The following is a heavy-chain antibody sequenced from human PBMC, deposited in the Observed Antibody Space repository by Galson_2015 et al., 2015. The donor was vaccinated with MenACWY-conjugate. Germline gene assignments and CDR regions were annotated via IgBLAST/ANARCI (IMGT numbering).Heavy chain of an antibody. Sequence: SVKVSCKASGGTFSSYAISWVRQAPGQGLEWMGGITPIFGTANYAQKFQGRVTITADESTSTAYMELSSLRSEDTAVYYCARAAFVGSGSYLFFDYWGQGTLVTVSS. J-gene: IGHJ4*02. CDR3: ARAAFVGSGSYLFFDY. D-gene: IGHD1-26*01. CDR2: ITPIFGTA. CDR1: GGTFSSYA. V-gene: IGHV1-69*13.